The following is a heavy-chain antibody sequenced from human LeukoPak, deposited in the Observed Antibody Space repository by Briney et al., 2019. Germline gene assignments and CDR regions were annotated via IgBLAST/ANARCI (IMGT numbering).Heavy chain of an antibody. J-gene: IGHJ4*02. D-gene: IGHD5-24*01. CDR3: ARASFQRWLQLGGD. CDR2: ISSSSSTI. Sequence: GGSLRLSCAASGFTFSSYWMHWVRQVPGKGLEWVSYISSSSSTIYYADSVKGRFTISRDNAKNSLYLQMNSLRDEDTAVYYCARASFQRWLQLGGDWGQGTLVTVSS. V-gene: IGHV3-48*02. CDR1: GFTFSSYW.